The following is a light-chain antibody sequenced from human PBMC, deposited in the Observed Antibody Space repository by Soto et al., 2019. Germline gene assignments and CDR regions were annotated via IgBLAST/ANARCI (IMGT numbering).Light chain of an antibody. CDR1: QGIANN. J-gene: IGKJ1*01. CDR3: QQYKSAPRT. Sequence: DIPMTQSPSSLSASVGDRVAITCRASQGIANNLAWYQQKPGRVPDLLIYAASSLQSGVPSRFSGSTSGTDFILTISSLQPEDVATYYCQQYKSAPRTFGQGTKVEIK. CDR2: AAS. V-gene: IGKV1-27*01.